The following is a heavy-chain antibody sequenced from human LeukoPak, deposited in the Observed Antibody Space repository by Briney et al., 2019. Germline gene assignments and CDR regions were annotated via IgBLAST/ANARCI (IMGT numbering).Heavy chain of an antibody. Sequence: KPSETLSLTCAVYGGSFSGYYWSWIRQPPGKGLEWIGEINHSGSTNYNPSLKSRVTISVDTSKNQFSLKLSSVTAADTAVYYCASLAVAGMGGWFDPWGQGTLVTVSS. V-gene: IGHV4-34*01. CDR2: INHSGST. J-gene: IGHJ5*02. CDR1: GGSFSGYY. D-gene: IGHD6-19*01. CDR3: ASLAVAGMGGWFDP.